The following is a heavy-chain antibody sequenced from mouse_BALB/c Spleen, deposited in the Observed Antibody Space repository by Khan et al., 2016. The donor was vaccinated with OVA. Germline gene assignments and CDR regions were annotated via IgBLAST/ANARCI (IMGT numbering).Heavy chain of an antibody. CDR3: TRERVDGSSFAY. CDR2: IYPSDSYT. J-gene: IGHJ3*01. CDR1: GYTFTNYW. D-gene: IGHD2-3*01. V-gene: IGHV1-69*02. Sequence: QVQLQESGIELVRPGASVKLSCKASGYTFTNYWINWVKQRPGQGLEWIGNIYPSDSYTNYNQKFKDKATLTVDKSSSTAYMQLSSPTSEDSAVYYCTRERVDGSSFAYWGQGTMVTVSA.